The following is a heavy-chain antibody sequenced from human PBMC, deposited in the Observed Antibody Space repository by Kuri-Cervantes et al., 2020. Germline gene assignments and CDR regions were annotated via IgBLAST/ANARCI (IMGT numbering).Heavy chain of an antibody. CDR2: MNPNSGNT. J-gene: IGHJ5*02. CDR1: GYTFTSYD. Sequence: ASGKVSCKASGYTFTSYDINWVRQATGQGLEWMGWMNPNSGNTGYAQKFQGRVTMTRNTSISTAYMELSSLRSEDTAVYYCARVVVAATHWFDPWGQGTLVTVSS. D-gene: IGHD2-15*01. V-gene: IGHV1-8*01. CDR3: ARVVVAATHWFDP.